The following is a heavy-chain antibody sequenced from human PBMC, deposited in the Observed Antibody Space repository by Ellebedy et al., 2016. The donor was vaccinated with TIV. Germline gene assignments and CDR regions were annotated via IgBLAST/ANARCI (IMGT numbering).Heavy chain of an antibody. Sequence: MPSETLSLTCTVSGGSISSYYWSWIRQPPGKGLEWIGYIYYSGSTNYNPSLKSRVTISVDTSKNQFSLKLSSVTAADTAVYYCARQDRGGWFDPWGQGTLVTVSS. J-gene: IGHJ5*02. CDR3: ARQDRGGWFDP. CDR2: IYYSGST. CDR1: GGSISSYY. D-gene: IGHD2-15*01. V-gene: IGHV4-59*08.